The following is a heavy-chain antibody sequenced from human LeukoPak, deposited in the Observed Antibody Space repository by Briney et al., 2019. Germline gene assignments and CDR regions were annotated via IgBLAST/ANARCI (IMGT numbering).Heavy chain of an antibody. D-gene: IGHD2-2*01. V-gene: IGHV1-18*01. CDR3: ARVLGYCSSTSCEDNWFDP. Sequence: ASVKVSCKASGYTLTSYGISWVRQAPGQGLEWMGWISAYNGNTNYAQKLQGRVTMTTDTSTSTAYMELRSLRSDDTAVYYCARVLGYCSSTSCEDNWFDPWGQGTLVTVSS. CDR2: ISAYNGNT. J-gene: IGHJ5*02. CDR1: GYTLTSYG.